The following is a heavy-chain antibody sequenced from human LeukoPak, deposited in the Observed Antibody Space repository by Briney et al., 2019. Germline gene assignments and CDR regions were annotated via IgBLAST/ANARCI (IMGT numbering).Heavy chain of an antibody. CDR2: ISGISSTI. D-gene: IGHD6-13*01. CDR3: ARGRQLVPYYYFYMDV. Sequence: GGPLRLSCAASGFTLSSYSMNWVRQAPGKGLEWVSYISGISSTIYYAESVKGRFTISRDNAKNSLYLQMNSLRVEDTAVYYCARGRQLVPYYYFYMDVWGKGTTVTVSS. J-gene: IGHJ6*03. CDR1: GFTLSSYS. V-gene: IGHV3-48*04.